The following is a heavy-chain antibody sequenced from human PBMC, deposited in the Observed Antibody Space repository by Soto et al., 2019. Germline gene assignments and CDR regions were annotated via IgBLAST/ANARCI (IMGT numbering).Heavy chain of an antibody. CDR2: IYYSGST. D-gene: IGHD3-3*01. CDR3: ARRGFLEWNGYYFDN. V-gene: IGHV4-59*08. Sequence: SETLSLTCTVSVGSISSYYWSWFRQPPGKGLEWIGYIYYSGSTNYNPSLKSRVTISVDTSKNQFSLKLSSVTAADTAVYYCARRGFLEWNGYYFDNWGQGTLVTVS. J-gene: IGHJ4*02. CDR1: VGSISSYY.